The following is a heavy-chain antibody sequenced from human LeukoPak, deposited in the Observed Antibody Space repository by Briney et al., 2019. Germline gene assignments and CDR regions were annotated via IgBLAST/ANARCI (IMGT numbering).Heavy chain of an antibody. CDR2: ISGSGGST. J-gene: IGHJ6*02. Sequence: GGSLRLSCAASGVTFSSYAMSWVCQAPGKGLEWVSAISGSGGSTYYADSVKGRFTISRDNSKNTLYLQMNSLRAEDTAVYYCAKDNDFWSGYSLWYYYGMDVWGQGTTVTVSS. CDR3: AKDNDFWSGYSLWYYYGMDV. V-gene: IGHV3-23*01. D-gene: IGHD3-3*01. CDR1: GVTFSSYA.